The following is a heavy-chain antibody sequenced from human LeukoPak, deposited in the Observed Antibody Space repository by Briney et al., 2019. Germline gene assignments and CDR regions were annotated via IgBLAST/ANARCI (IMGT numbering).Heavy chain of an antibody. D-gene: IGHD2-2*02. V-gene: IGHV4-59*08. J-gene: IGHJ4*02. CDR3: ARALGYCSSTSCYKPVYYFDY. CDR1: GGSISSYY. CDR2: IYYSGST. Sequence: SETLSLTCTVSGGSISSYYWSWIPQPPGKGLEWIGYIYYSGSTNYNPSLKSRVTISVDTSKNQFSLKLSSVTAADTAVYYCARALGYCSSTSCYKPVYYFDYWGQGTLVTVSS.